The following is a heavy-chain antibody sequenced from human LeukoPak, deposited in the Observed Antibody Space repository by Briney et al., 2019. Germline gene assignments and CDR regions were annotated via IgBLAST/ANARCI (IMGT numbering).Heavy chain of an antibody. J-gene: IGHJ3*02. CDR3: ARDMIDSSAYYSGHAFDI. Sequence: GGSLRLSCEASGFAVSSSYMTWVRQAPGKGLEWVSGIYSGGTTHYADSVRDRFTLSRDKSKNTLYLQMNILRAEDTAVYYCARDMIDSSAYYSGHAFDIWGQGTMVTVSS. V-gene: IGHV3-66*01. CDR1: GFAVSSSY. D-gene: IGHD3-22*01. CDR2: IYSGGTT.